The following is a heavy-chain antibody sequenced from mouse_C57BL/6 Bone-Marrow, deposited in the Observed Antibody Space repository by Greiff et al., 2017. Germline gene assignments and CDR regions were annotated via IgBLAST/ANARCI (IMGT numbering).Heavy chain of an antibody. CDR1: GYTFTSYG. Sequence: VQLQQSGAELARPGASVKLSCKASGYTFTSYGIRWVKQRPGQGLEWIGEIYPRSGNTYYNAKFKGKATLTADKSSSTAYMELRSLTSEDAAVYFCARRDYYGSSYAYWGQGTRVTVTA. V-gene: IGHV1-81*01. CDR2: IYPRSGNT. D-gene: IGHD1-1*01. J-gene: IGHJ3*01. CDR3: ARRDYYGSSYAY.